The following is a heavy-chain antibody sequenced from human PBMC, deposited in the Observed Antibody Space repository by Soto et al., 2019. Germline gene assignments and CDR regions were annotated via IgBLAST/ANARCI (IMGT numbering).Heavy chain of an antibody. V-gene: IGHV1-3*05. CDR2: INAGNGNT. D-gene: IGHD6-19*01. CDR3: ARAVAVPADFDD. J-gene: IGHJ4*02. Sequence: QVQLVQSGAEEKKPGASVKVSCKASGYTFTGYAMHWVRQAPGQRLEWMGWINAGNGNTKYSQKFPGRVTITRDTSASTAYMELSSLRSEDTAVYYCARAVAVPADFDDWGQGTLVTVSS. CDR1: GYTFTGYA.